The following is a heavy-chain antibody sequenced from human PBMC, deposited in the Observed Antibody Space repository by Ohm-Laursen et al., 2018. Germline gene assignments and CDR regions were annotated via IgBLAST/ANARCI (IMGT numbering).Heavy chain of an antibody. V-gene: IGHV3-53*01. CDR3: ASQVPLWFGGGAFDI. Sequence: SLRLSCAASGFTVSSNYMSWVRQAPGKGLEWVSVIYSGGSTYYADSVKGRFTISRGNSKNTLYLQMNSLRAEDTAVYYCASQVPLWFGGGAFDIWGQGTMVTVSS. CDR1: GFTVSSNY. J-gene: IGHJ3*02. CDR2: IYSGGST. D-gene: IGHD3-10*01.